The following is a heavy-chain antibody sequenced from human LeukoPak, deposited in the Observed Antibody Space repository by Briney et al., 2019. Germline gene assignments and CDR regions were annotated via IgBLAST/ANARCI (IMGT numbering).Heavy chain of an antibody. CDR3: ARFGKAVAGTRYFVHTDIDY. V-gene: IGHV1-18*01. CDR1: GYTFTSYG. D-gene: IGHD6-19*01. Sequence: ASVKVSCKASGYTFTSYGISWVRQAPGQGLEWMGWISAYNGNTNYAQKLQGRVTMTTDTSTSTAYMELRSLRSDDTAVYYCARFGKAVAGTRYFVHTDIDYWGQGTLVTVSS. J-gene: IGHJ4*02. CDR2: ISAYNGNT.